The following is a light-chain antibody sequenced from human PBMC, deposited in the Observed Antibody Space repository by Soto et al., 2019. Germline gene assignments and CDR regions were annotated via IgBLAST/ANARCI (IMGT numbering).Light chain of an antibody. V-gene: IGLV2-14*01. Sequence: QSALTQPASVSGSPGQSITISCTGTSSDVGNYNYVSWYQQHPGKAPKLMIYQVSNRPSGVSNRFSGSKSGNTASLTISGLQAEDEADYYCSSYTTSTTVVFGGGTKLTLL. CDR1: SSDVGNYNY. J-gene: IGLJ2*01. CDR3: SSYTTSTTVV. CDR2: QVS.